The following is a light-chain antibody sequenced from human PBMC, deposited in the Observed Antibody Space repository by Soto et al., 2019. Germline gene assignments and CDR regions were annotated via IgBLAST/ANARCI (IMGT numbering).Light chain of an antibody. V-gene: IGLV1-44*01. J-gene: IGLJ1*01. CDR3: AAWDDSLNGHYV. Sequence: QSVLTQPPSASGTPGQRVTISCSGSSSNIGSNTVNWYQRLPGTAPKLLIYSNYQRPSGVPDRFSGSKSGTSASLVISGLQSEGEADYYCAAWDDSLNGHYVFGTGTKVTV. CDR1: SSNIGSNT. CDR2: SNY.